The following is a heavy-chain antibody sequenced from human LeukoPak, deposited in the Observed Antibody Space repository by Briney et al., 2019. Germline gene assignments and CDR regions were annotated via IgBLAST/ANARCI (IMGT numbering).Heavy chain of an antibody. D-gene: IGHD6-19*01. CDR3: ARLEEGDSSGWYGRTTMEYFQH. CDR1: GGSISSSSYY. CDR2: IYYSGST. Sequence: SETLSLTCTVSGGSISSSSYYWGWIRQPPGKGLEWIGYIYYSGSTNYNPSLKSRVTISVDTSKNQFSLKLSSVTAADTAVYYCARLEEGDSSGWYGRTTMEYFQHWGQGTLVTVSS. J-gene: IGHJ1*01. V-gene: IGHV4-61*05.